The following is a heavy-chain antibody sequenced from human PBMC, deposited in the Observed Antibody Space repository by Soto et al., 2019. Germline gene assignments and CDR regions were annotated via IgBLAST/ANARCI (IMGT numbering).Heavy chain of an antibody. CDR1: GFTFINAW. J-gene: IGHJ4*02. D-gene: IGHD3-22*01. CDR2: IKSKTDGGTT. CDR3: TTDPTNNYDSSGEPTNY. V-gene: IGHV3-15*01. Sequence: PGGSLRLSCAASGFTFINAWMSWVRQAPGKGLEWVGRIKSKTDGGTTDYAAPVKGRFTISRDDSKNTLYLQMNSLKTEDTAVYYCTTDPTNNYDSSGEPTNYWGQGTLVTVSS.